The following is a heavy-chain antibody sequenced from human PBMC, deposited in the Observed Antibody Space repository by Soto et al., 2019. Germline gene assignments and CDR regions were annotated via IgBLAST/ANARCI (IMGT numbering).Heavy chain of an antibody. CDR2: IIPIFGTA. J-gene: IGHJ4*02. V-gene: IGHV1-69*12. CDR1: GGTFSGYA. D-gene: IGHD3-10*01. Sequence: QVQLVQSGAEVKKPGSSVKVSCKASGGTFSGYAISWVRQAPGQGLEWMGGIIPIFGTANYAQKFQGRVTITADQSPXPAYMELSSLRSEDTAVYYCAAPYGSGSYYNGFDYWGQGTLVTVSS. CDR3: AAPYGSGSYYNGFDY.